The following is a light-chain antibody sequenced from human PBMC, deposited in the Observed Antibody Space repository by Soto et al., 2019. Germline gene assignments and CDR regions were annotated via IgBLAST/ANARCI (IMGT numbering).Light chain of an antibody. Sequence: DIQMTQSPSTLSASVGDSVTITCRASQSINSWLAWYQQKPGKAPKLLIYKASSLESGVPSRFSGSGSGTEFSLTISSLQPDDFATYYCQQYNRDPRTFGQGTKVEIK. V-gene: IGKV1-5*03. J-gene: IGKJ1*01. CDR2: KAS. CDR3: QQYNRDPRT. CDR1: QSINSW.